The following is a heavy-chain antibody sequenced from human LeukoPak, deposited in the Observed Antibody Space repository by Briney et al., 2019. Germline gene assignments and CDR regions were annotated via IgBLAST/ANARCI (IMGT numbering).Heavy chain of an antibody. D-gene: IGHD3-22*01. J-gene: IGHJ4*02. Sequence: AGGSLRLSCAASGFTFSSYSMTWVRQAPGKGLEWVSVIGTSADNTYYADSVKGRFTISRDNSKNTLYLQMISLRAEDMAVYYCGGRYYYDSSTYYPLNCWGQGTLVTVSS. V-gene: IGHV3-23*01. CDR3: GGRYYYDSSTYYPLNC. CDR2: IGTSADNT. CDR1: GFTFSSYS.